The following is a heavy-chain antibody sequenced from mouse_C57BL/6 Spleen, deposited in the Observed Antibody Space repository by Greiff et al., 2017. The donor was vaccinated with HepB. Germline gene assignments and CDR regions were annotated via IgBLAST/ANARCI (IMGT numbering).Heavy chain of an antibody. Sequence: VHLVESGAELARPGASVKLSCKASGYTFTSYGISWVKQRTGQGLEWIGEIYPRSGNTYYNEKFKGKATLNADKSSSTAYMELRSLTSEDSAVYFCARTPGSGYGYWGQGTTLTVSS. CDR1: GYTFTSYG. V-gene: IGHV1-81*01. CDR3: ARTPGSGYGY. J-gene: IGHJ2*01. D-gene: IGHD3-2*02. CDR2: IYPRSGNT.